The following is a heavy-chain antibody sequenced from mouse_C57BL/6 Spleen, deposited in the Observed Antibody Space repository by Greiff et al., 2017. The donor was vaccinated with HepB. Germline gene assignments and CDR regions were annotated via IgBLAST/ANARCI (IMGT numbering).Heavy chain of an antibody. V-gene: IGHV1-15*01. CDR2: IDPETGGT. CDR1: GYTFTDYE. Sequence: VQLQQSGAELVRPGASVTLSCKASGYTFTDYEMHWVKQTPVHGLEWIGAIDPETGGTAYNQKFKGKAILTADKSSSTAYMELRSLTSEDSAVYYCTRYPSYYFDYWGQGITLTVSS. J-gene: IGHJ2*01. CDR3: TRYPSYYFDY.